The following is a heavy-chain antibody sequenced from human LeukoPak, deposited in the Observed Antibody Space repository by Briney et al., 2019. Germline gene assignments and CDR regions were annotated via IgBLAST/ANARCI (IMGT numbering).Heavy chain of an antibody. CDR2: INPSGGGT. D-gene: IGHD3-10*01. V-gene: IGHV1-46*01. Sequence: ASVKVSCTASGYTFTSYYLHWVRQAPGQGLEWMGIINPSGGGTSYAQMFQGRVTMTRDTSASTVYMELSGLRSEDTAVYYCARTPGKDDWFDPWGQGTLVTVSS. CDR1: GYTFTSYY. CDR3: ARTPGKDDWFDP. J-gene: IGHJ5*02.